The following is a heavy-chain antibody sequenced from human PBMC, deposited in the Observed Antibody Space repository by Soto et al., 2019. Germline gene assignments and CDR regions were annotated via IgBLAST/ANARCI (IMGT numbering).Heavy chain of an antibody. CDR2: IKQDGSEK. D-gene: IGHD1-26*01. V-gene: IGHV3-7*03. CDR3: TRYIGGDYYYYGLDV. J-gene: IGHJ6*02. CDR1: GFTFSGYW. Sequence: GGSLRLSCAASGFTFSGYWMTWVRQAPGRGLERVANIKQDGSEKYYVDSVKGRFTISRDNAKNSLYLQMNSLRAEDTAVYYCTRYIGGDYYYYGLDVWGQGTTVTVSS.